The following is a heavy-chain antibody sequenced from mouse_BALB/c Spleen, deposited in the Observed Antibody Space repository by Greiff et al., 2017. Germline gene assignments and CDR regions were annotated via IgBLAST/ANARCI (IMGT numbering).Heavy chain of an antibody. J-gene: IGHJ4*01. V-gene: IGHV5-6-2*01. CDR3: ARQKGSWGYYDAMDY. Sequence: EVHLVESGGGLVKLGGSLKLSCAASGFTFSSYYMSWVRQTPEKRLELVAAINSNGGSTYYPDTVKGRFTISRDNAKNTLYLQMSSLKSEDTALYYCARQKGSWGYYDAMDYWGQGTSVTVSS. CDR2: INSNGGST. CDR1: GFTFSSYY. D-gene: IGHD2-2*01.